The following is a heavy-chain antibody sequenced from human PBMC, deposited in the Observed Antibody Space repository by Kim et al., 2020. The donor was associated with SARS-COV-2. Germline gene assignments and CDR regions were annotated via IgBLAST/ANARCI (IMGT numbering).Heavy chain of an antibody. CDR2: ISGSGGST. Sequence: GGSLRLSCAASGFTFSSYAMSWVRQAPGKGLEWVSAISGSGGSTYYADSVKGRFTISRDNSKNTLYLQMNSLRAEDTAVYYCATPSWIQPSGPKYYFDYWGQGTLVTVSS. V-gene: IGHV3-23*01. CDR3: ATPSWIQPSGPKYYFDY. D-gene: IGHD5-18*01. J-gene: IGHJ4*02. CDR1: GFTFSSYA.